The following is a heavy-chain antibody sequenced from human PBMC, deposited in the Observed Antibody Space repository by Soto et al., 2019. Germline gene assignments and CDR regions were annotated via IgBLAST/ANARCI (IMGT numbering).Heavy chain of an antibody. CDR2: ISDDGSSK. V-gene: IGHV3-30-3*01. J-gene: IGHJ5*02. CDR3: TRADLTVTLSVFDP. D-gene: IGHD4-17*01. Sequence: QVQLVESGGGVVKLGRSLRLSCAASGFIFISYAIHWVRQAPVTGLEWGALISDDGSSKYYADPVKGRFTISRDNSKSTLYLQMNSLSAEDTAVYYCTRADLTVTLSVFDPWGQGTLVTVSS. CDR1: GFIFISYA.